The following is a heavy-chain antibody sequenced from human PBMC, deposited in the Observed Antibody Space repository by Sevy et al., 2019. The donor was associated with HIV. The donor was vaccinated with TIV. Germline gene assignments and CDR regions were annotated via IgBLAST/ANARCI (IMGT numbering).Heavy chain of an antibody. V-gene: IGHV1-46*01. CDR1: GYTFSTYY. D-gene: IGHD1-26*01. Sequence: ASVKVSCKTSGYTFSTYYIYWVRQAPGQGLEWIGIFDPTGGSRSYAQRFQGRLTMTGDTSTSTAYMELSSLTSEDTAVYYCARDRDGSGNYLEYFYYAMDVWGQGTTVTVSS. CDR3: ARDRDGSGNYLEYFYYAMDV. CDR2: FDPTGGSR. J-gene: IGHJ6*02.